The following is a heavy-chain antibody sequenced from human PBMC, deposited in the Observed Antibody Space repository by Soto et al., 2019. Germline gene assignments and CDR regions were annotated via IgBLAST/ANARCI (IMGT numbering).Heavy chain of an antibody. V-gene: IGHV4-4*02. CDR2: IYHSGGT. CDR3: AKRTLRRLRFVETH. D-gene: IGHD3-3*01. CDR1: GDSMSNTNW. J-gene: IGHJ4*02. Sequence: QVQLQESGPGLVKPSGTLSLTCAVSGDSMSNTNWWSWVRQPPGKGLEWIGEIYHSGGTNYNPSFKSRVTISVDKSKNQFSLNLTSVTAADTAVYYCAKRTLRRLRFVETHWGQGTLVTVSS.